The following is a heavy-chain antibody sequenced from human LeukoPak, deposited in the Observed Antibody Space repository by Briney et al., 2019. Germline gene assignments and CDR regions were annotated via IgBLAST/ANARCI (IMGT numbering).Heavy chain of an antibody. CDR3: AGQHDSNGYYFY. V-gene: IGHV4-38-2*01. J-gene: IGHJ4*02. D-gene: IGHD3-22*01. CDR2: IYHSGST. CDR1: GNSISSGYY. Sequence: PSETLSLTCAVTGNSISSGYYWGWIRQPPGKGREWIGSIYHSGSTYYNPSLKSRVTISVDTSKNRFSLKLSSVTAADTAVYYCAGQHDSNGYYFYWGQGTLVTVSS.